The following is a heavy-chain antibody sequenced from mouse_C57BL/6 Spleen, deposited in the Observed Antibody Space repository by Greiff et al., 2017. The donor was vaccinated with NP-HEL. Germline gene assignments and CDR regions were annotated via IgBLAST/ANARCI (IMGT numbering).Heavy chain of an antibody. V-gene: IGHV5-6*01. CDR2: ISSGGSYT. CDR3: ARPDCSGLDY. CDR1: GFTFSSYG. D-gene: IGHD3-2*02. J-gene: IGHJ2*02. Sequence: EVKLVESGGDLVKPGGSLKLSCAASGFTFSSYGMSWVRQTPDKRLEWVATISSGGSYTYYPDSVKGRFTISRDNAKITLYLQMSSLKYEDTAMYYCARPDCSGLDYWGQGTSLTVSS.